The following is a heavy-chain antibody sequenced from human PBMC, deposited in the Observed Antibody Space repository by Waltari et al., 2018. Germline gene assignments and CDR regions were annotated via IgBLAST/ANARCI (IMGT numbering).Heavy chain of an antibody. D-gene: IGHD3-16*01. J-gene: IGHJ6*04. CDR2: INHNASP. CDR1: GGAFSGYY. V-gene: IGHV4-34*01. Sequence: QVQLQQWGTRLVKPSETLSLTCAVYGGAFSGYYWSWIRQVPGKGREWLGEINHNASPDYNPSLKSRLTISIDTVKSQFSLRLDSVTATDTGVYYCARGWLQVAPPVYYYMDVWDKGTAVTVSS. CDR3: ARGWLQVAPPVYYYMDV.